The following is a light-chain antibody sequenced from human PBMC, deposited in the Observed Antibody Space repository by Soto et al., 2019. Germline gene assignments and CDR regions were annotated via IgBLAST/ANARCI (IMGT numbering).Light chain of an antibody. J-gene: IGLJ2*01. CDR3: SSYTSSGTLVV. V-gene: IGLV2-14*01. CDR2: DVS. Sequence: QSALTQPASVSGSPGQSITISCTGTSTDVGGYNYVSWYQQHPGKAPKLMIYDVSNRPSGVSNRFSGSKSGNTASLTISCLQAEHEAEYCCSSYTSSGTLVVFCGGTTLTLL. CDR1: STDVGGYNY.